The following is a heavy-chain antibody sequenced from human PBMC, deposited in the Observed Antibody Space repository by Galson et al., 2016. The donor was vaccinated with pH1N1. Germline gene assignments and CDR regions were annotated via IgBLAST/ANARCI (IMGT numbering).Heavy chain of an antibody. J-gene: IGHJ4*02. V-gene: IGHV4-30-4*08. CDR1: GASVSSGDHC. D-gene: IGHD3-9*01. CDR2: IYYSGTT. Sequence: TLSLTCTVSGASVSSGDHCWSWIRQPPGKGLEWSGYIYYSGTTYYNPSLQRRLIISVDTSRNQFSLQLNSVTAADTALYYCARVYILTGYYHPYYVDYWGQGTLVTVSS. CDR3: ARVYILTGYYHPYYVDY.